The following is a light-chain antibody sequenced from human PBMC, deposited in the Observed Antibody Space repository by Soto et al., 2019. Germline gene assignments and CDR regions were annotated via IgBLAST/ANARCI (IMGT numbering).Light chain of an antibody. CDR1: QSVSSY. V-gene: IGKV3-11*01. CDR3: EQHSNWPKT. J-gene: IGKJ1*01. Sequence: EIVLTQSPATLPLSPGERATLSCRASQSVSSYLAWYQQKPSQAPRLLIYDASNRATGIPARFSGSGSGTDSTLTISSLEPEDFAVYYGEQHSNWPKTFGQGTKVEIK. CDR2: DAS.